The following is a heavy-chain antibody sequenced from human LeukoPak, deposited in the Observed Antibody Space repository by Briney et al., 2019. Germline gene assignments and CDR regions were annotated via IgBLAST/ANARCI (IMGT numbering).Heavy chain of an antibody. CDR1: GYTFTSYA. CDR2: INTGAGNT. J-gene: IGHJ4*02. V-gene: IGHV1-3*04. Sequence: GASVKVSCKASGYTFTSYAMHWVRQAPGQRLEWMGWINTGAGNTKYSQKFQGRVTSTRDTSASTVHIELSSLRSEDTAVYYCARNWGLDYWGQGTLVTVSS. D-gene: IGHD3-16*01. CDR3: ARNWGLDY.